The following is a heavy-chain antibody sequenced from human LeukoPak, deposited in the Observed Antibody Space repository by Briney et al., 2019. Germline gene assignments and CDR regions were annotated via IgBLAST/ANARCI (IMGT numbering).Heavy chain of an antibody. CDR3: ARQTCSTTCSFPGRFDY. CDR1: RGSISSNSYY. Sequence: SETLSLTCTVSRGSISSNSYYWGWIRQPPGKGLEWIGSFYYSGNTYYNPSLKSRVTISVDTSKNQFSLTLSSVTAADTAVYYCARQTCSTTCSFPGRFDYWGQGTLVTVSS. V-gene: IGHV4-39*01. J-gene: IGHJ4*02. CDR2: FYYSGNT. D-gene: IGHD2-2*01.